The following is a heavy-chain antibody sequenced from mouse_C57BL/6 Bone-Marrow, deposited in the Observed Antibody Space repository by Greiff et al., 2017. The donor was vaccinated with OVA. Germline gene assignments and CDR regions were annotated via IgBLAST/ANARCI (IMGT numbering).Heavy chain of an antibody. D-gene: IGHD2-1*01. Sequence: VKLVESGAELARPGASVKLSCKASGYTFTSSGISWVKQRTGQGLEWIGEIYPSSGNTYSNAKFKGKATLTADKSYSTAYMELRSLTAEDSAVYFCARVYYGNYIYYWGQGTLVTVSA. CDR1: GYTFTSSG. CDR3: ARVYYGNYIYY. CDR2: IYPSSGNT. J-gene: IGHJ3*01. V-gene: IGHV1-81*01.